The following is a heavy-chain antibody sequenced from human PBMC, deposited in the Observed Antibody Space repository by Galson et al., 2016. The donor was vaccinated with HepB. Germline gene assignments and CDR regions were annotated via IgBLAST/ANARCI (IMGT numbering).Heavy chain of an antibody. V-gene: IGHV1-46*01. CDR3: AREPPTSSSFDH. Sequence: SVKVSCKASGYTLSSYYMHWVRQAPGQGLEWMGVMFPSGGRTSYAQKFQGRVTMTRDTSTSTDYMELGSLGSEDTAVYYCAREPPTSSSFDHWGQGTLVTVSS. CDR2: MFPSGGRT. J-gene: IGHJ4*02. CDR1: GYTLSSYY.